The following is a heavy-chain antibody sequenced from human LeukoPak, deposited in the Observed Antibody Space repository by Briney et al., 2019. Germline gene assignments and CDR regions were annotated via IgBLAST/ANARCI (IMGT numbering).Heavy chain of an antibody. CDR3: ARGAGYYDFWSGYWSRYYYYMDV. Sequence: SETLSLTCAVYGGSFSGYYWSWIRQPAGKGLEWIGRIYTSGSTNYNPSLKSRVTISVDTSKNQFSLKLSSVTAADTAVYYCARGAGYYDFWSGYWSRYYYYMDVWGKGTTVTVSS. CDR2: IYTSGST. V-gene: IGHV4-59*10. D-gene: IGHD3-3*01. CDR1: GGSFSGYY. J-gene: IGHJ6*03.